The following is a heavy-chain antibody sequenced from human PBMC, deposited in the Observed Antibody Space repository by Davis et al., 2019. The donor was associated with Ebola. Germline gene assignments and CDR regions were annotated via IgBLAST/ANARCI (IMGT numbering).Heavy chain of an antibody. CDR3: ARLYTAMVFYGMDV. CDR2: IYHTGST. Sequence: ESLKISCAASGFTFDDYAMHWIRQPPGKGLEWIGYIYHTGSTNYSPSLKSRVTISVDTSKNQFSLKLSSVTAADTAVYYCARLYTAMVFYGMDVWGQGTTVTVSS. J-gene: IGHJ6*02. V-gene: IGHV4-59*08. D-gene: IGHD5-18*01. CDR1: GFTFDDYA.